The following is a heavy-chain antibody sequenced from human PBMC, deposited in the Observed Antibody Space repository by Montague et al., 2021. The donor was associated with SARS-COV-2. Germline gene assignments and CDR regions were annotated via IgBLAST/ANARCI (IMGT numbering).Heavy chain of an antibody. Sequence: SETLSLTCAVSGASTNSNSYDWGWIRQPPGKGLDWIGSFYYTGYTCYTPSLKSRVTISGDTSKNQFSLKLTSVTAADTAVYYYARIVGDCSSDSCYAVRWGQGTVVTVSS. CDR2: FYYTGYT. D-gene: IGHD2-2*01. V-gene: IGHV4-39*01. CDR1: GASTNSNSYD. J-gene: IGHJ4*02. CDR3: ARIVGDCSSDSCYAVR.